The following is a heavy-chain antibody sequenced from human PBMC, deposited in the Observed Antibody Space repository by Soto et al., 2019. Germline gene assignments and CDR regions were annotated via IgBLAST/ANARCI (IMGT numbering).Heavy chain of an antibody. CDR2: IYYSGST. CDR1: GGSISSGGYY. J-gene: IGHJ6*02. CDR3: ARGLSYYGMDV. Sequence: SETLSLTCTVSGGSISSGGYYWSRIRQHPGKGLEWIGYIYYSGSTYYNPSLKSRVTISVDTSKNQFSLKLSSVTAADTAVYYCARGLSYYGMDVWGQGTTVTVSS. V-gene: IGHV4-31*03. D-gene: IGHD3-10*01.